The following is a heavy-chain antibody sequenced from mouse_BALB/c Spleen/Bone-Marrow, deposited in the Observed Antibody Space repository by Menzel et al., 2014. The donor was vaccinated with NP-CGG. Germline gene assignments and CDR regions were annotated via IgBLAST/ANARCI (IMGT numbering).Heavy chain of an antibody. J-gene: IGHJ3*01. CDR3: ARLGYYGSFAY. CDR1: GFDFSRYW. D-gene: IGHD1-2*01. CDR2: INPDSNTI. Sequence: EAKLVESGGGLVQPGGSLKLSCAASGFDFSRYWMSWVRQAPGKGLEWIGEINPDSNTINYTPSLKDKFIISRDNAKNTLYLQMSKVRSEDTALYYCARLGYYGSFAYWGQGTLVTVSA. V-gene: IGHV4-1*02.